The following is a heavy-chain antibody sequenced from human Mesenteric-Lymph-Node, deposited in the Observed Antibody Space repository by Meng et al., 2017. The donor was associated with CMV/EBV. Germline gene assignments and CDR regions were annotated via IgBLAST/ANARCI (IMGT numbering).Heavy chain of an antibody. CDR3: AKGGSSWTSAIDQ. D-gene: IGHD6-13*01. V-gene: IGHV3-30*14. CDR2: ISYDGSNK. Sequence: GESLKISCAASGFTFSSYAMHWVRQAPGKGLEWVAVISYDGSNKYYADSVKGRFTISRDSSKNTVSLQMNSLRADDTAVYYCAKGGSSWTSAIDQWGQGTLVTVSS. J-gene: IGHJ4*02. CDR1: GFTFSSYA.